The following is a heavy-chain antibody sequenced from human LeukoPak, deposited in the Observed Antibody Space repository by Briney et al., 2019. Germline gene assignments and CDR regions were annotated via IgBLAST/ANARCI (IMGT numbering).Heavy chain of an antibody. CDR1: GGSISNYY. CDR2: IYYSGST. CDR3: ARGKAFDY. J-gene: IGHJ4*02. Sequence: SETLSLTCIVSGGSISNYYWTWIRQPPGKGLEWIGYIYYSGSTNYNPSLKSRVTISVDTSKNQFSLKLSSVTAADTAVYYCARGKAFDYWGQGTLVTVSS. V-gene: IGHV4-59*08.